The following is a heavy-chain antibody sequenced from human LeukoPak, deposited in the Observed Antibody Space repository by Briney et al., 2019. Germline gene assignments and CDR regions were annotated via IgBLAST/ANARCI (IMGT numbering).Heavy chain of an antibody. Sequence: PSETLSLTCAVYGGSFSSGSYYWSWIRQPAGKGLEWIGRIYTSGSTNYNPSLKSRVTISVDTSKNQFSLKLSSVTAADTAVYYCAREEWELLSAFDYWGQGTLVTVSS. CDR3: AREEWELLSAFDY. CDR1: GGSFSSGSYY. J-gene: IGHJ4*02. CDR2: IYTSGST. V-gene: IGHV4-61*02. D-gene: IGHD1-26*01.